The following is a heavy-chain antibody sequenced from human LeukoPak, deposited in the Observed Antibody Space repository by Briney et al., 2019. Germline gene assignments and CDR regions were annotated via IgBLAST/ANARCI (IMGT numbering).Heavy chain of an antibody. V-gene: IGHV3-48*03. D-gene: IGHD3-16*02. Sequence: GGSLRLSCAASGFTFSSYEMNWVRQAPGKGLEWVSYISSSGSTIYYADSVKGRFTISRDNAKNSLYLQMNSLRAEDTAVYYCARMDDYVWGSYRYGGSYYFDYWGQGTLVTVSS. CDR2: ISSSGSTI. CDR3: ARMDDYVWGSYRYGGSYYFDY. J-gene: IGHJ4*02. CDR1: GFTFSSYE.